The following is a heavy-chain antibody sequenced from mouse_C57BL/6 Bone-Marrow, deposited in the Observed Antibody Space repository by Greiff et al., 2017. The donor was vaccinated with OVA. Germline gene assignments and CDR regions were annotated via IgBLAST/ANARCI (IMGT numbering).Heavy chain of an antibody. CDR2: ISSGGSYT. D-gene: IGHD1-2*01. V-gene: IGHV5-6*01. CDR1: GFTFSSYG. CDR3: ARHGGRRFDY. J-gene: IGHJ2*01. Sequence: EVQGVESGGDLLKPGGSLKLSCAASGFTFSSYGMSWVRQTPDKRLEWVATISSGGSYTYYPDSVKGRFTISRDNAKNTLYLQMSSLKSEDTAMYYCARHGGRRFDYWGQGTTLTVSS.